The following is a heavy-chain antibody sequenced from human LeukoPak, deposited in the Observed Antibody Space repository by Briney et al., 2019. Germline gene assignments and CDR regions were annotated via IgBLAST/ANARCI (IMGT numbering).Heavy chain of an antibody. D-gene: IGHD6-13*01. CDR1: GFTFSSYA. V-gene: IGHV3-23*01. J-gene: IGHJ4*02. CDR2: ISGSGGST. CDR3: AKAPGLAAAGSFDS. Sequence: GGSLRLSCAASGFTFSSYAMSWVRQAPGKGLEWVSAISGSGGSTYYADSVTARFTISRDNSKNTLSLQMNSLRAEDTAVYYCAKAPGLAAAGSFDSWGQGTLVTVSS.